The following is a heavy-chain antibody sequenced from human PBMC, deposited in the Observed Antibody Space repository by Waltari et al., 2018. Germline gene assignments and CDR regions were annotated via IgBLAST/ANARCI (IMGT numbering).Heavy chain of an antibody. CDR3: ATNDGWSPGGNY. CDR2: IQEDGGTK. J-gene: IGHJ4*02. CDR1: GFTFGDYA. V-gene: IGHV3-7*01. D-gene: IGHD6-19*01. Sequence: EVQLVESGGGLVQPGRSLRLSCTASGFTFGDYAMSWVRQAPGKGLESLGNIQEDGGTKNYVDSVKGRFTISRDNAKNSLYLQMNSLRAEDTAVYYCATNDGWSPGGNYWGQGTLVTVSS.